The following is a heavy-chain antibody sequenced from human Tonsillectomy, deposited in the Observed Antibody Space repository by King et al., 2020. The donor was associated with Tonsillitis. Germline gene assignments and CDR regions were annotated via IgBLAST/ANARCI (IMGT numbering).Heavy chain of an antibody. V-gene: IGHV3-53*01. J-gene: IGHJ4*02. CDR1: GFTVSSNY. CDR3: TKDLEYCGGDCYGY. Sequence: VQLVESGGGMVQPGGSLRLSCAASGFTVSSNYMSWVRQAPGKGLEWVSVIYAGGTTSYADSVRGRFTISRDNSKNSLYLQMNSLRAEDTAVYFCTKDLEYCGGDCYGYWGQGTLVTDSS. D-gene: IGHD2-21*01. CDR2: IYAGGTT.